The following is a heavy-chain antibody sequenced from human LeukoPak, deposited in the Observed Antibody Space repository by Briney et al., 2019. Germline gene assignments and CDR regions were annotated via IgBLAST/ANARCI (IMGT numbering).Heavy chain of an antibody. CDR2: INQSGST. D-gene: IGHD2-15*01. J-gene: IGHJ4*02. CDR3: ASSATKD. Sequence: SSETLSLTCAVYGGSSSGYYWSWIRQPPGKGLERIGEINQSGSTNYNPSLKSRVTLSVDTSKNQFSLKLRSVTAADTAVYYCASSATKDWGQGTLVSVSS. CDR1: GGSSSGYY. V-gene: IGHV4-34*01.